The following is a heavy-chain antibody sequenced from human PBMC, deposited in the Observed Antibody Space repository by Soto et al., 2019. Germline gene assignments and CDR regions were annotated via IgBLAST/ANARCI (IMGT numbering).Heavy chain of an antibody. CDR1: GYTFTSYD. V-gene: IGHV1-8*01. Sequence: QVQLVQSGAEVKKPGASVKVSCKASGYTFTSYDINWVRQATGQGLEWMGWMNPNSGNTGYAQKFQGRVTMTRTTSISTAYMELSSLRSEDTAVYYCASYSSSSGEVFDYWGQGTLVTVSS. D-gene: IGHD6-6*01. CDR2: MNPNSGNT. CDR3: ASYSSSSGEVFDY. J-gene: IGHJ4*02.